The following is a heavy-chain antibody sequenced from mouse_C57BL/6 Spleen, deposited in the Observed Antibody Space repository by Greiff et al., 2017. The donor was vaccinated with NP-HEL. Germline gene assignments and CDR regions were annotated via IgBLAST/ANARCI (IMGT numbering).Heavy chain of an antibody. D-gene: IGHD1-1*01. CDR3: ARAYYYGSSYWYFDV. CDR2: INYDGSST. J-gene: IGHJ1*03. Sequence: EVQLVESEGGLVQPGSSMKLSCTASGFTFSDYYMAWVRQVPEKGLEWVANINYDGSSTYYLDSLKSRFIISRDNAKNILYQQMSSLKSEDTATYYCARAYYYGSSYWYFDVWGTGTTVTVSS. CDR1: GFTFSDYY. V-gene: IGHV5-16*01.